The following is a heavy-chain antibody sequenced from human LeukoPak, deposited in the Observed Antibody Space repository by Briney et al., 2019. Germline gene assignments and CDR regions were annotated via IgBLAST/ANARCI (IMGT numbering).Heavy chain of an antibody. CDR2: ISSSGSTI. Sequence: PGGSLRLSCAASGFTFSSYEMNWVRQAPGEGLEWVSYISSSGSTIYYADSVKGRFTISRDNAKNSLYLQMNSLRAEDTAVYYCAKNYDFCSGYPDYYYYGMDVWGQGTTVTVSS. CDR1: GFTFSSYE. V-gene: IGHV3-48*03. D-gene: IGHD3-3*01. CDR3: AKNYDFCSGYPDYYYYGMDV. J-gene: IGHJ6*02.